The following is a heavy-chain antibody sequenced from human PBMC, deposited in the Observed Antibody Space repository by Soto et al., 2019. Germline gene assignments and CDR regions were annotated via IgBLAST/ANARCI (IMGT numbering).Heavy chain of an antibody. Sequence: QVQLVESGGGVVQPGRSLRLSCAASGFIFSSYGMVWVRQAPGKGLEWVAIIWYDGSTKYFADSVRGRFTMSRDNSKKTLYLEMNSLRAEDTAVYDCARRGSGSHSHQTDWSLDLWGRSTLVTVSS. CDR3: ARRGSGSHSHQTDWSLDL. J-gene: IGHJ2*01. V-gene: IGHV3-33*01. CDR2: IWYDGSTK. CDR1: GFIFSSYG. D-gene: IGHD3-10*01.